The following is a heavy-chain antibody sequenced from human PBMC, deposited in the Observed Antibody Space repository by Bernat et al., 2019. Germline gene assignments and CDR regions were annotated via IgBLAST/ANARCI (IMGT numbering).Heavy chain of an antibody. CDR1: GFTFSDYY. V-gene: IGHV3-11*06. CDR3: ARGTRETDY. D-gene: IGHD3-10*01. CDR2: ISTVSTYI. Sequence: QVQLVESGGGLVKPGGSLRLSCVASGFTFSDYYMSWIRQAPEQGLEWVSFISTVSTYINYVDSVMGRFTISRDDAENSLYLQMDSLRDEDTAVYFCARGTRETDYWGQGTLVTVSS. J-gene: IGHJ4*02.